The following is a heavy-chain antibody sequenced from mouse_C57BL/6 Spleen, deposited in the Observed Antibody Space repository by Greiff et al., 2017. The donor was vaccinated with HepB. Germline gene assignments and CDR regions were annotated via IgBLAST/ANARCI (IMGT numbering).Heavy chain of an antibody. CDR2: ISDGGSYT. D-gene: IGHD4-1*01. V-gene: IGHV5-4*03. Sequence: EVKLQESGGGLVKPGGSLKLSCAASGFTFSSYAMSWVRQTPEKRLEWVATISDGGSYTYYPDNVKGRFPISRDNAKNNLYLQMSHLKSEDTAMYYCARGVGRDYAMDYWGQGTSVTVSS. J-gene: IGHJ4*01. CDR3: ARGVGRDYAMDY. CDR1: GFTFSSYA.